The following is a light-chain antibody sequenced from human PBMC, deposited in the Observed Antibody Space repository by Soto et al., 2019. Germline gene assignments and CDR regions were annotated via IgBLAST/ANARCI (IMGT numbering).Light chain of an antibody. J-gene: IGKJ4*01. CDR1: PGISSY. Sequence: NQLTQAPSFLSASVGDRVTLTCRASPGISSYLALYQQKPGKAPKLLIYAVSTLQSGVPSRFSGSESGTEFTRTISRLQPEDFATDYCQQLKSYPLTFGGGTKVEIK. V-gene: IGKV1-9*01. CDR2: AVS. CDR3: QQLKSYPLT.